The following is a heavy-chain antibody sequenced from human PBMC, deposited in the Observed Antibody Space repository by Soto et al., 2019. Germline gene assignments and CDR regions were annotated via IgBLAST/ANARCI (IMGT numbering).Heavy chain of an antibody. V-gene: IGHV3-30*18. CDR1: GFTFSSYG. Sequence: QVQLVESGGGVVQPGRSLRLSCAASGFTFSSYGVHWVRQAPGKGLELVASVSYDGSNKHYGDSVKGRFTISRDNSRNTLDLQMNSLRAEDTAVYYCAKDTYYYDRSGYYTYDHWGQGTQVTVSS. CDR2: VSYDGSNK. CDR3: AKDTYYYDRSGYYTYDH. J-gene: IGHJ4*02. D-gene: IGHD3-22*01.